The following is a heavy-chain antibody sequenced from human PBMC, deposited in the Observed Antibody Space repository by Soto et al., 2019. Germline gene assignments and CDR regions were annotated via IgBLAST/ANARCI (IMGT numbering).Heavy chain of an antibody. V-gene: IGHV1-18*01. J-gene: IGHJ6*02. CDR3: VMVDNYVTPTPQDV. Sequence: QVQLVQYEDEVKKPGASVMVSCKASGYIFVNYGIAWVRQAPGQGLEWMGWISPYTGNTHSATKVQGRLTMTTDTSTSTAYMDLGSLSSDDTAVYYCVMVDNYVTPTPQDVWGQGTTVTVSS. D-gene: IGHD3-16*01. CDR2: ISPYTGNT. CDR1: GYIFVNYG.